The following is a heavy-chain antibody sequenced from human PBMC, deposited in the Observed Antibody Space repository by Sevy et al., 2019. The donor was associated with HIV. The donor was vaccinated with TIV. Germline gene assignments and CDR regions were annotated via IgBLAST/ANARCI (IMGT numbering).Heavy chain of an antibody. CDR3: ARDPPAGAYDAFDI. Sequence: GGSLRLSCAASGFTFSSYSMNWVRQAPGKGLEWVSSISSSSSYIYYGDSVKGGFTISRDNAKNSLYLQMNSLRAEDTAVYYCARDPPAGAYDAFDIWGQGTMVTVSS. CDR2: ISSSSSYI. D-gene: IGHD1-26*01. V-gene: IGHV3-21*01. CDR1: GFTFSSYS. J-gene: IGHJ3*02.